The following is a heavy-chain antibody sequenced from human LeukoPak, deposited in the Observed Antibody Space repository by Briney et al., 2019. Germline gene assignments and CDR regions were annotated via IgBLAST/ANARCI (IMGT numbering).Heavy chain of an antibody. V-gene: IGHV3-53*01. CDR3: AKDEYDSSGYYHKVLDY. D-gene: IGHD3-22*01. CDR2: IYSGGST. CDR1: GFTVSSNY. J-gene: IGHJ4*02. Sequence: GGSLRLSCAASGFTVSSNYMSWVRQAPGKGLEWVSVIYSGGSTYYADSVKGRFTISRDNSKNTLYLQTNSLRAEDTAVYYCAKDEYDSSGYYHKVLDYWGQGTLVTVSS.